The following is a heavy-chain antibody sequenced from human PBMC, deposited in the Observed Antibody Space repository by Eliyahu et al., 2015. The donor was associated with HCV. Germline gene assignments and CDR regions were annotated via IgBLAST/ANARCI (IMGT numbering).Heavy chain of an antibody. Sequence: QVQLVQSGAEVKKPGASVKVSCKASGYTFTSYYMHWVRQAPGQGLEWMGIINPSGGSTSYAQKFQGRVTMTRDTSTSTVYMELNSLRSEDTAVYYCARAAAEDDWNVHNWFDPWGQGTLVTVSS. V-gene: IGHV1-46*03. D-gene: IGHD1-1*01. CDR1: GYTFTSYY. CDR3: ARAAAEDDWNVHNWFDP. J-gene: IGHJ5*02. CDR2: INPSGGST.